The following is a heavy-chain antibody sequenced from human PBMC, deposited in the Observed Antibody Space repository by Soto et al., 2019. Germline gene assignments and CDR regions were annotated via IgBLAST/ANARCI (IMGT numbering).Heavy chain of an antibody. CDR2: IIPIFCTA. V-gene: IGHV1-69*13. D-gene: IGHD2-2*01. CDR1: GGTFSSYA. J-gene: IGHJ5*02. CDR3: ARDFSLKYQRQESIDP. Sequence: SVKVSCKASGGTFSSYAISWVRQAPGQGLEWMGGIIPIFCTANYAQKFQGRVTITADESTSTAYMELSSLRSEDTAVYYCARDFSLKYQRQESIDPWGQGTLVTVSS.